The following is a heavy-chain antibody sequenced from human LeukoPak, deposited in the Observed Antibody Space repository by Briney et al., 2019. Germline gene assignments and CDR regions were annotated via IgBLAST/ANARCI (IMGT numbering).Heavy chain of an antibody. CDR3: ARELPRWYFDY. D-gene: IGHD2-15*01. CDR1: GYTFTDYY. CDR2: INPNSGGT. Sequence: ASVKVSCKASGYTFTDYYMHWVRQAPGQRLEWMGWINPNSGGTNYAQKFQGRVTMTRDTSISTAYMELSRLRSDDTAVYYCARELPRWYFDYWGQGTLVTVSS. J-gene: IGHJ4*02. V-gene: IGHV1-2*02.